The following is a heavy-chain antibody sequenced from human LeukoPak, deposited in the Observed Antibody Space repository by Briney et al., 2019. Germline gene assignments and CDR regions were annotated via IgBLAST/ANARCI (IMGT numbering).Heavy chain of an antibody. D-gene: IGHD2-15*01. CDR3: ARGFGYCSGGSCSSGDY. CDR2: IFYSGGT. J-gene: IGHJ4*02. Sequence: SETLSLTCTVSGGSISSYYWSWIRQPPGKGLEWIAYIFYSGGTNYNPSLKSRVTISVDTSKNQFSLKLSSVTAADTAVYYCARGFGYCSGGSCSSGDYWGQGTLVTVSS. CDR1: GGSISSYY. V-gene: IGHV4-59*12.